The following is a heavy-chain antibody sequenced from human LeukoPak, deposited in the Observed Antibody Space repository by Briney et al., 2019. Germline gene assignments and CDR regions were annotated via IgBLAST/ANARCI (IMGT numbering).Heavy chain of an antibody. Sequence: HTGGSLRLSCAASGFTFSSYGMHWVRQAPGKGLEWVAVISYDGSNKYYADSVKGRFTISRDNSKNTLYLQMNSLRAEDTAVYYCTTDRIAARYWGQGTLVTVSS. J-gene: IGHJ4*02. V-gene: IGHV3-30*03. CDR3: TTDRIAARY. CDR1: GFTFSSYG. D-gene: IGHD6-6*01. CDR2: ISYDGSNK.